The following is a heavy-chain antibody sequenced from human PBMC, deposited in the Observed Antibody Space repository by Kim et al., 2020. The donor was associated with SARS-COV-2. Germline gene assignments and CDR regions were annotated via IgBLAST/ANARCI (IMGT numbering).Heavy chain of an antibody. J-gene: IGHJ4*02. CDR2: IKGDGSEK. CDR1: GFTFNKHW. CDR3: MGTGMYSY. D-gene: IGHD2-21*02. Sequence: GGSLRLSCVASGFTFNKHWMQWVRQAPGKGLEWVASIKGDGSEKTYLDSVKGRFTISRDNAVTSLYLQMGSLRVDDTAVYYCMGTGMYSYWGQGTLVTVSS. V-gene: IGHV3-7*01.